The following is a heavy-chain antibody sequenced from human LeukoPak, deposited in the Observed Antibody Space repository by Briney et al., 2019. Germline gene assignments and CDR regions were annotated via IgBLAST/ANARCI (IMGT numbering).Heavy chain of an antibody. CDR1: GGTFSRYA. CDR2: IIPIFGTA. V-gene: IGHV1-69*06. CDR3: ARGGFGEFKIWGPVDY. D-gene: IGHD3-10*01. J-gene: IGHJ4*02. Sequence: SVKVSCKASGGTFSRYAISWVRQAPGQGLEWMGGIIPIFGTANYAQKFQGRVTITADKSTSTAYMELSSLRSEDTAVYYCARGGFGEFKIWGPVDYWGQGTLVTVSS.